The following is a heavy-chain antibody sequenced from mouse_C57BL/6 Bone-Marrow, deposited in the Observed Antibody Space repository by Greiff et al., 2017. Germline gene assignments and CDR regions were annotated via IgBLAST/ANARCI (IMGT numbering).Heavy chain of an antibody. CDR1: GFNIKDDY. CDR2: IDPENGDT. J-gene: IGHJ1*03. V-gene: IGHV14-4*01. Sequence: EVMLVESGAELVRPGASVKLSCTASGFNIKDDYMHWVKQRPEQGLEWIGWIDPENGDTEYASKFQGKATITADTSSNTAYLQLSSLTSEDTAVYYCTTGFWYFDVWGTGTTVTVSS. CDR3: TTGFWYFDV.